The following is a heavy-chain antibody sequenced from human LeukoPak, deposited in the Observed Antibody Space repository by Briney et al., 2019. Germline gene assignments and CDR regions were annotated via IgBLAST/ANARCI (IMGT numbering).Heavy chain of an antibody. J-gene: IGHJ4*02. CDR1: GFTFSSYE. CDR2: ISGSSSNV. V-gene: IGHV3-48*03. Sequence: PGGSLRLSCAASGFTFSSYEMNWVRQAPGKGLEWISAISGSSSNVYYAASVRGRFTVSRDNAENSLYLQLNTMRAEDTAVDYCARGFRDTAMFLDYWGQGTLVTVSS. CDR3: ARGFRDTAMFLDY. D-gene: IGHD5-18*01.